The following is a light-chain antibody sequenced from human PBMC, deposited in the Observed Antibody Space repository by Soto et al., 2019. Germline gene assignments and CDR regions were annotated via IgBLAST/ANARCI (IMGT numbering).Light chain of an antibody. CDR1: QSISDW. V-gene: IGKV1-5*03. CDR2: RAS. J-gene: IGKJ1*01. CDR3: QQYDSHTRT. Sequence: DIQMTQSPSTLYASVGDRVTITCRASQSISDWLAWYQQKPGEAPKLLIHRASNLRSGVPSRFSGTGFGTEFTLTISSLQPTDFATYYCQQYDSHTRTFGQGTRVEVK.